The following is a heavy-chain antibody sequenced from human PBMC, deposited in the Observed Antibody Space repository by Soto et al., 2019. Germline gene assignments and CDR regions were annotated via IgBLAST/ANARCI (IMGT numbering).Heavy chain of an antibody. V-gene: IGHV3-7*01. CDR3: ARDFYGGFSYGPGDS. CDR1: GFAVWGGW. CDR2: IKQDGSKA. D-gene: IGHD2-15*01. J-gene: IGHJ4*02. Sequence: PGGSLRLSCVAAGFAVWGGWRSCVRQAPGKGLEWVANIKQDGSKAQYLESVRGRFTISRDNSKNSVYLQMTSLRAEDTALYYCARDFYGGFSYGPGDSWGQGTLVTVSS.